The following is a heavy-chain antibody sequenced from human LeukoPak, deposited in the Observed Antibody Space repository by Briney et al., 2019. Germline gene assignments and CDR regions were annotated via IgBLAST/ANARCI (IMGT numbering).Heavy chain of an antibody. V-gene: IGHV4-59*01. CDR1: GGSISSSY. CDR3: ARAPLYSGGSGWSIYYFYAMDV. D-gene: IGHD6-19*01. J-gene: IGHJ6*02. CDR2: IDNSGST. Sequence: SQTLSLTCTVSGGSISSSYWSWVRQPPGKGLEWIGYIDNSGSTNYNPSLKSRVTISLDTPKSQFSLKLSSVSAADTAVYYCARAPLYSGGSGWSIYYFYAMDVWGQGTTVTVSS.